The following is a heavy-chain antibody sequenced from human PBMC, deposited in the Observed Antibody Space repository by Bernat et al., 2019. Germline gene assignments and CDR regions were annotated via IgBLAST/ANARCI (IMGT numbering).Heavy chain of an antibody. D-gene: IGHD2-21*02. V-gene: IGHV3-43*01. CDR2: ISWDGGST. Sequence: EVQLVESGGVVVQPGGSLRLSCAASGFTFDDYTMHWVRQAPGKGLEWVSLISWDGGSTYYADSVKGRFTISRDNSKHSLYLQMNSLRTEDTALYYCAKDYCGGDCYTYYYYGMDVWGQGTTVTVSS. CDR1: GFTFDDYT. J-gene: IGHJ6*02. CDR3: AKDYCGGDCYTYYYYGMDV.